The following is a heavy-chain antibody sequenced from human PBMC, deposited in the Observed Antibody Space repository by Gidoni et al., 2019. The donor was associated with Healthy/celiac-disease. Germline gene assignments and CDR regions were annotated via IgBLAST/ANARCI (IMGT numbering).Heavy chain of an antibody. D-gene: IGHD1-26*01. Sequence: EVQLLESGGGLVQPGGSLRLSCATSGFTFSNYALSWVRQAPGKGLEWVSAISGSGRSTYYADSVKGRFTISRDSSKNTLYLQMNSLRAEDTALYYCTKAYSGSYFYSFDVWGQGTMVTVSS. V-gene: IGHV3-23*01. CDR3: TKAYSGSYFYSFDV. CDR1: GFTFSNYA. J-gene: IGHJ3*01. CDR2: ISGSGRST.